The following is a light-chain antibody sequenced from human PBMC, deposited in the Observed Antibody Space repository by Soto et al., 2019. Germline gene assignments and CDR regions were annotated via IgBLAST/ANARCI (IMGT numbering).Light chain of an antibody. CDR1: SGHSSYA. CDR2: LNSDGSH. V-gene: IGLV4-69*01. Sequence: QAVVTQSPSASASLGASVKLTCTLSSGHSSYAIAWHQQQPQKGPRYLMKLNSDGSHTKGDGIPDRFSGSSSGAERYLTISSLQSEDEADYYCQTWGWGVFGGGTKLTVL. J-gene: IGLJ3*02. CDR3: QTWGWGV.